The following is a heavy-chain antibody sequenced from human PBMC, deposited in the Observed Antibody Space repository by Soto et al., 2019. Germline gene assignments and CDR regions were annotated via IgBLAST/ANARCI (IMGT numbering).Heavy chain of an antibody. CDR3: ARDQYAFRSGSYYYALDV. J-gene: IGHJ6*02. CDR1: GGSGGSESHY. Sequence: PWGTLALTCTVSGGSGGSESHYCGWIRQTPGKGLEWIGYIYYTGSTNYNPSLKGRVTMSVDTSRDQVSLRLRSVTRADTAVYYCARDQYAFRSGSYYYALDVWRPGTKV. V-gene: IGHV4-61*01. CDR2: IYYTGST. D-gene: IGHD3-3*01.